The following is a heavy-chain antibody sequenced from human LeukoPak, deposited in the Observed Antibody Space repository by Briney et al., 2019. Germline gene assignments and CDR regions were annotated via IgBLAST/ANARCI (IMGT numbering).Heavy chain of an antibody. J-gene: IGHJ4*02. CDR2: ISSSSSTI. Sequence: PGGSLRLSCAASGFTFSSYSMNWVRQAPGKGLEWVSYISSSSSTIYYADSVKGRFTISRDNAKNSLYLQMNSLRAEDTAVYYCASSPGGRTSDYWGQGTLVTVSS. D-gene: IGHD1-14*01. V-gene: IGHV3-48*04. CDR3: ASSPGGRTSDY. CDR1: GFTFSSYS.